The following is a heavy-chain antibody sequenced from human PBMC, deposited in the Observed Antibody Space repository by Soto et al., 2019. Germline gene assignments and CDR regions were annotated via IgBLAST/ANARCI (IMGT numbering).Heavy chain of an antibody. Sequence: ASVKVSCKASGYTFTSYAMHWVRQAPGQRLEWMGWINAGNGNTKYSQKFQGRVTITRDTSASTAYMELSSLRSEDTAVYYCARVGLDIVVVPAARAGRFDPWGQGTLVTVSS. V-gene: IGHV1-3*01. J-gene: IGHJ5*02. D-gene: IGHD2-2*03. CDR3: ARVGLDIVVVPAARAGRFDP. CDR1: GYTFTSYA. CDR2: INAGNGNT.